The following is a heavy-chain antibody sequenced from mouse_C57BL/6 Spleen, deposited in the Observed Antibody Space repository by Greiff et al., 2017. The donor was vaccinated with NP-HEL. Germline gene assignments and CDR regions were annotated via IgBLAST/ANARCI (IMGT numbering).Heavy chain of an antibody. CDR2: IWGGGST. J-gene: IGHJ4*01. D-gene: IGHD1-1*01. CDR1: GFSLTSYG. V-gene: IGHV2-9*01. Sequence: QVQLQQSGPGLVAPSQSLSITCTVSGFSLTSYGVDWVRQPPGKGLEWLGVIWGGGSTNYNSALMSRLCISKDNSKSQVFLKMNRLQTDDTAMYYCAKRYYGSSWAMDYWGQGTSVTVSS. CDR3: AKRYYGSSWAMDY.